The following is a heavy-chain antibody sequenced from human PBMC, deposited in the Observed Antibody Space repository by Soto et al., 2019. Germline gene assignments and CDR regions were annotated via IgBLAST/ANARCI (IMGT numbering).Heavy chain of an antibody. V-gene: IGHV3-23*01. J-gene: IGHJ4*02. CDR2: ISGSGGST. Sequence: GGSLRLSCAASGFTFSSYAMSWVRQAPGKGLEWVSAISGSGGSTYYAESVKGRFTISRDNSKNTVYLQLNSLRAEDTAVYYCAKSHPLYDILTGPYCGQGTLVTVSS. CDR3: AKSHPLYDILTGPY. D-gene: IGHD3-9*01. CDR1: GFTFSSYA.